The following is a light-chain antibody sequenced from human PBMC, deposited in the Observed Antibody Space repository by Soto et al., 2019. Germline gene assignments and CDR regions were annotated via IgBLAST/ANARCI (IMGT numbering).Light chain of an antibody. CDR1: QLISSW. CDR3: QLASSFPLT. CDR2: GAS. Sequence: IPMTQSPSSVSASVGDSVTITCRASQLISSWLAWYQVKPGKTPKLLIYGASNRESGVPSRFSGSESGTLFTLTINSLQPEDFATYYCQLASSFPLTFGGGTEVEV. V-gene: IGKV1-12*01. J-gene: IGKJ4*01.